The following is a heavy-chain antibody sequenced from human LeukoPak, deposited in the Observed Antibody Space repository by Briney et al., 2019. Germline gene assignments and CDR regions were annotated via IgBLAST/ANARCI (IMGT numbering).Heavy chain of an antibody. CDR2: INHSGST. D-gene: IGHD3-22*01. CDR1: GGSFSGYY. V-gene: IGHV4-34*01. Sequence: SETLSLTCAVYGGSFSGYYWSWIRQPPGKGLEWIGEINHSGSTNYNPSLKSRVTISVDTSKNRFSLKLSSVTAADTAVYYCARGGPMIVDYNWFDPWGQGTLVTVSS. CDR3: ARGGPMIVDYNWFDP. J-gene: IGHJ5*02.